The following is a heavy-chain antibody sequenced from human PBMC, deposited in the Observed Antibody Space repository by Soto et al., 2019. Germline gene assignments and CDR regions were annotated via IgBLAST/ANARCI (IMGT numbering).Heavy chain of an antibody. V-gene: IGHV1-18*01. J-gene: IGHJ3*02. CDR2: FSAYNDNK. CDR1: GYTFTSYG. D-gene: IGHD3-22*01. CDR3: ARPLVPYSYDSSRYSDAFAI. Sequence: QVQLVQSGAEGKKPGASVKVSCKASGYTFTSYGISWVRQAPGQGLEWMGWFSAYNDNKNYAQKLQGRVTMTTDTTRSTPYMELSSPRSDDTAVYCCARPLVPYSYDSSRYSDAFAIWGQVRMVTVSS.